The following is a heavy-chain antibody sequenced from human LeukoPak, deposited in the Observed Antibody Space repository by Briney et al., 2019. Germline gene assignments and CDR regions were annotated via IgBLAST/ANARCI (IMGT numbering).Heavy chain of an antibody. Sequence: GASVNVSCKASGYTFTGYYMHWVRQAAGQGLEWMGWINPNSGGTNYAQKFQGRVTMTRDTSISTAYMELSRLRSDDTAVYYCARVGDSGYDYGVGYWGQGTLVTVSS. CDR3: ARVGDSGYDYGVGY. D-gene: IGHD5-12*01. V-gene: IGHV1-2*02. CDR1: GYTFTGYY. J-gene: IGHJ4*02. CDR2: INPNSGGT.